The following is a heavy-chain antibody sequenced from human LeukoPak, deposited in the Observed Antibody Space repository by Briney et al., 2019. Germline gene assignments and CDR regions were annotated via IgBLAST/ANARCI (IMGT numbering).Heavy chain of an antibody. CDR1: GGSISSYY. V-gene: IGHV4-59*08. CDR2: AYYSRST. Sequence: SETLSLTCTVSGGSISSYYWSWVRQPPGKGLEWIGYAYYSRSTDYNPSLKSRVTISVDTSKNQFSLRLTSVTAEDTAVYYCARLGGSYYHVYYFDQWGQGTLVTVSS. D-gene: IGHD1-26*01. J-gene: IGHJ4*02. CDR3: ARLGGSYYHVYYFDQ.